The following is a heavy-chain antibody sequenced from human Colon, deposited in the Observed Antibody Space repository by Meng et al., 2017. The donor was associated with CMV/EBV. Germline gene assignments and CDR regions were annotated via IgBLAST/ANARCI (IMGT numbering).Heavy chain of an antibody. CDR3: AKVGILDLRFFED. D-gene: IGHD1-1*01. Sequence: GESLKISCVASGFKFRDYAMHWVRQTPGKGLEWLAFIRNDASNKYYADSVRGRFTISRDNSRDTVYLQMNSLTTEDTAVYYCAKVGILDLRFFEDWGQGTPVTSPQ. CDR2: IRNDASNK. CDR1: GFKFRDYA. V-gene: IGHV3-30*02. J-gene: IGHJ4*02.